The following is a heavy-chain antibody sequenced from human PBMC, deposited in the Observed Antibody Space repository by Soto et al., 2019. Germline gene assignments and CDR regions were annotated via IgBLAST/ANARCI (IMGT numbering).Heavy chain of an antibody. CDR1: GFTFSSYW. CDR2: INSDGSST. Sequence: PGGSLRLSCAASGFTFSSYWMHWVRQAPGKGRGWVSRINSDGSSTSYAGSVKGRFTISRDNAKNTLYLQMNSLRAEDTAVYYCARVGSSSSSDYYYGMDVWGQGTTVTVSS. J-gene: IGHJ6*02. V-gene: IGHV3-74*01. D-gene: IGHD6-6*01. CDR3: ARVGSSSSSDYYYGMDV.